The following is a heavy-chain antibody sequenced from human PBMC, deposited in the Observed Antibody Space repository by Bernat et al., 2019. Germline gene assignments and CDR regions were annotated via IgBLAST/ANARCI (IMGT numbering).Heavy chain of an antibody. Sequence: QVQLVESGGGVVQPGRSLRLSCAASGFTFSTYAMNWVRQAPGKGLEWVAVTSFDGGIKFYADSVKGRFTISRDNSRNTLFLQLDSLRTEETAVYYCAREEYDYAVGSFDYWGQGTLVTVSS. CDR3: AREEYDYAVGSFDY. V-gene: IGHV3-30-3*01. CDR1: GFTFSTYA. D-gene: IGHD4/OR15-4a*01. CDR2: TSFDGGIK. J-gene: IGHJ4*02.